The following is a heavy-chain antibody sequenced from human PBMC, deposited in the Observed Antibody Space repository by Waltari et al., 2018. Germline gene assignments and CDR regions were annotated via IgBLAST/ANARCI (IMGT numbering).Heavy chain of an antibody. CDR1: GYTFTGYY. J-gene: IGHJ4*02. V-gene: IGHV1-2*02. Sequence: QVQLVQSGAEVKKPGASVKVSCKASGYTFTGYYMHWVRQAPGQGLEWMGWIKPNSGGINEAKKVECRVTMTRDTSISTAYMELSRLRSDDTAVYYCARVNCSGGSCYYDILAYWGQGTLVTVSS. CDR2: IKPNSGGI. CDR3: ARVNCSGGSCYYDILAY. D-gene: IGHD2-15*01.